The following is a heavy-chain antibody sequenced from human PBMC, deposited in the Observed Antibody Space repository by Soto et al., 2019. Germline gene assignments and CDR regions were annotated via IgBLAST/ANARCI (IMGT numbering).Heavy chain of an antibody. J-gene: IGHJ3*01. Sequence: LFPTCTVSGGSISRTGYYWSWSRQHAGKGLEWIGYIYYSGSTHYKPSLKSRVTMSLDTSKNQFSLKLSSVTSVDTAVYFCASDARYQRLVSCWGQGPMGTVS. CDR1: GGSISRTGYY. CDR3: ASDARYQRLVSC. V-gene: IGHV4-31*03. CDR2: IYYSGST. D-gene: IGHD3-3*01.